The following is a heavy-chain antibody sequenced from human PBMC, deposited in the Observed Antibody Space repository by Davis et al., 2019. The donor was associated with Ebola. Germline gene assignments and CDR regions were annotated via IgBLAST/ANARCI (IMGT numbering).Heavy chain of an antibody. CDR2: INTNTGNP. Sequence: ASVKVSCKTSGYTFTNYGITWVRQAPGQGLEWMGWINTNTGNPTYAQGFTGRFVFSLDTSVSTAYLQISSLKAEDTAVYYCARDSSAYYYDSSGYGSYWYFDLWGRGTLVTVSS. D-gene: IGHD3-22*01. CDR1: GYTFTNYG. J-gene: IGHJ2*01. V-gene: IGHV7-4-1*02. CDR3: ARDSSAYYYDSSGYGSYWYFDL.